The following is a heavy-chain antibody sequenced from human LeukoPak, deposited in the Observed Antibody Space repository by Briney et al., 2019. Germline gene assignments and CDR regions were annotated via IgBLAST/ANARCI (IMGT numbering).Heavy chain of an antibody. CDR2: IKQDGSEK. V-gene: IGHV3-7*05. CDR3: ARGGNSPDY. J-gene: IGHJ4*02. D-gene: IGHD5-18*01. CDR1: GFTFSSYW. Sequence: GASLRLSCAASGFTFSSYWMSWVRQAPGKGLEWVANIKQDGSEKYYVDSVKGRFTISRDNAKNSLYLQMSSQRAEDTAVYYCARGGNSPDYWGQGTLVTVSS.